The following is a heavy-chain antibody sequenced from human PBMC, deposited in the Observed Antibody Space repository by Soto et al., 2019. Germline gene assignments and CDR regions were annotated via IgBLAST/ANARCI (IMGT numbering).Heavy chain of an antibody. CDR2: VFYSGST. CDR3: ARHLRRGPIVRGLDV. J-gene: IGHJ6*02. D-gene: IGHD2-21*01. V-gene: IGHV4-39*01. Sequence: QLQLQESGPGLVKPSETLSLTCTVSGGSISSSSYYWGWIRQPPGKGLEWIGSVFYSGSTYYNPSLKSPVTISVDTSKNHFSLKLNSVTAEDTAMYYCARHLRRGPIVRGLDVWGQGTTVIVS. CDR1: GGSISSSSYY.